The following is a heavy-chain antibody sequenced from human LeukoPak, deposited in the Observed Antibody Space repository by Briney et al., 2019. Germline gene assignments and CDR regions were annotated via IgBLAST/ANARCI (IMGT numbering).Heavy chain of an antibody. D-gene: IGHD3-16*01. CDR1: GFTFSSYS. V-gene: IGHV3-30*03. Sequence: GGSLRLSCAASGFTFSSYSMNWVRQAPGKGLEWVAVISYEGSNKFYADSVKGRFTISRDNSKKTLSLQMNSLRPEDTAVYHCARDGGGYYFHYHMDVWGKGTTVTVSS. J-gene: IGHJ6*03. CDR3: ARDGGGYYFHYHMDV. CDR2: ISYEGSNK.